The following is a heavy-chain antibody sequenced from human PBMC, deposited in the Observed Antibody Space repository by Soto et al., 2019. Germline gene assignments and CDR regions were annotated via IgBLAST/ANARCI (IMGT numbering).Heavy chain of an antibody. CDR2: IYYSGST. CDR3: ARGNCGGDCYIDS. D-gene: IGHD2-21*02. J-gene: IGHJ4*02. V-gene: IGHV4-30-4*01. CDR1: GGSISSGDYY. Sequence: SETLSLTCTVSGGSISSGDYYWSWIRQPPGKGLEWIGYIYYSGSTYYNPSLKSRVTISVDTSKNQFSLKLSSVTAADTAVYYCARGNCGGDCYIDSWGQGTLVTVSS.